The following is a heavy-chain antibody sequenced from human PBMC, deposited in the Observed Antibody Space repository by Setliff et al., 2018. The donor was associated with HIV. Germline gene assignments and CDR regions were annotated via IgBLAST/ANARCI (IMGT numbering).Heavy chain of an antibody. CDR3: VRGPQFRPH. CDR1: GFTFSYYG. CDR2: ISSSSSSI. Sequence: PGGSLRLSCAASGFTFSYYGMHWVRQAPGKGLEWLSYISSSSSSIYHADSVKGRFTISRDNTRSTLYLQMNRLRVEDTAVYYCVRGPQFRPHWGQGTLVTVSS. V-gene: IGHV3-48*04. J-gene: IGHJ4*02.